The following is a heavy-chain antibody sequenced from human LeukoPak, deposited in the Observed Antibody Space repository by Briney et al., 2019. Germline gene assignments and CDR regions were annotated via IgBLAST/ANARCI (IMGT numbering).Heavy chain of an antibody. V-gene: IGHV3-66*01. D-gene: IGHD5-12*01. J-gene: IGHJ4*02. CDR2: IYSGGST. Sequence: GGSLRLSCAASGFSVGSNYMTWVRQAPGKGVEWVSLIYSGGSTYYADSVKGRFTISRDNSKKTLYLQMNSLRAGDTAVYCRARGPSGYHNTGGQGTLVTVSS. CDR3: ARGPSGYHNT. CDR1: GFSVGSNY.